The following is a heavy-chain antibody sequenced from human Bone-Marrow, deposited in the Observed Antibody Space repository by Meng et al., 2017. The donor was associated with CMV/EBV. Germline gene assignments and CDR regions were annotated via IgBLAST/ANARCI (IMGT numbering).Heavy chain of an antibody. V-gene: IGHV1-69*04. CDR3: ARDAAGAFSFQDY. J-gene: IGHJ4*02. Sequence: SVKVSCKASGYTFTSYGISWVRQAPGQGLEWMGRIIPVLRLTDYAQKFQGRVKVTADTSTRTDYMELRSLRPEDTAVYFCARDAAGAFSFQDYWGQGTLVTVSS. D-gene: IGHD2-15*01. CDR1: GYTFTSYG. CDR2: IIPVLRLT.